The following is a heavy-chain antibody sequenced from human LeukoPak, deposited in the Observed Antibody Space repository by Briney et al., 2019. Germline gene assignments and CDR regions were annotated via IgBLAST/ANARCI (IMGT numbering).Heavy chain of an antibody. D-gene: IGHD1-26*01. V-gene: IGHV1-69*04. CDR2: IIPILGIA. J-gene: IGHJ3*02. CDR3: ARESGSYFTSAFGI. CDR1: GGTFSSYA. Sequence: SVKVSCKASGGTFSSYAISWVRQAPGQGLEWMGRIIPILGIANYAQKFQGRVTITADKSTSTAYMELSSLRSEDTAVYYCARESGSYFTSAFGIWGQGTMVTVSS.